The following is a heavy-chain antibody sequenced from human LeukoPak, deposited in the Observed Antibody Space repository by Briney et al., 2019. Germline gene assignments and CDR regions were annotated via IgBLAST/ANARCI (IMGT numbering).Heavy chain of an antibody. D-gene: IGHD3-22*01. J-gene: IGHJ4*02. Sequence: GGSLRLSCAASGFTFSSYGMHWVRQAPGKGLEWVSSISSSSSYIYYADSVKGRFTISRDNAKNSLYLQMNSLRAEDTAVYYCARGVYDSSGILDYWGQGTLVTVSS. V-gene: IGHV3-21*01. CDR1: GFTFSSYG. CDR2: ISSSSSYI. CDR3: ARGVYDSSGILDY.